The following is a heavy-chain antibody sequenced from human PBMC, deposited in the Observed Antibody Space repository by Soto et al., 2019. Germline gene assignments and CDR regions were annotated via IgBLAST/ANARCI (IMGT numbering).Heavy chain of an antibody. Sequence: GGSLRLSCAASGFTFSSYGMHWVRQAPGKGLEWVAVISYDGSNKYYADSVKGRFTISRDNSKNTLYMQMNSLRAEDKAVYYCEKDGQQWVHYSVMDVGAQGTTVPVSS. CDR3: EKDGQQWVHYSVMDV. CDR2: ISYDGSNK. J-gene: IGHJ6*02. V-gene: IGHV3-30*18. D-gene: IGHD6-19*01. CDR1: GFTFSSYG.